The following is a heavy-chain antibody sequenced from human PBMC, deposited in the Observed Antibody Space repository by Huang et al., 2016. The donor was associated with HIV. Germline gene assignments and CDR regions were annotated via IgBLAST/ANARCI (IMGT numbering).Heavy chain of an antibody. CDR1: GGSISSSSYY. V-gene: IGHV4-39*01. CDR2: IYYGGST. CDR3: ARHERWAMVRGVPQWGFDY. J-gene: IGHJ4*02. Sequence: QLQLQESGPGLVKPSETLSLTCTVSGGSISSSSYYWGWIRQPPGKGLEWIGTIYYGGSTYDNPSLKGRVTMSVDTSKNQFSLKLSSVTAADTAVYYCARHERWAMVRGVPQWGFDYWGQGTLVTVSS. D-gene: IGHD3-10*01.